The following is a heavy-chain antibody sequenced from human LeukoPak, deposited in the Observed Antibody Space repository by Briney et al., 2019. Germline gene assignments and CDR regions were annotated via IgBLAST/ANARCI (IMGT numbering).Heavy chain of an antibody. CDR3: AQVLRFLEWLDY. CDR2: ISGSGGST. Sequence: GGSLRLSCAASGITFSSYAMSWVRQAPGKGLEWVSAISGSGGSTYYADSVKGRFTISRDNSKNTLYLQMNSLRAEDTAVYYCAQVLRFLEWLDYWGQGTLVTVSS. V-gene: IGHV3-23*01. D-gene: IGHD3-3*01. CDR1: GITFSSYA. J-gene: IGHJ4*02.